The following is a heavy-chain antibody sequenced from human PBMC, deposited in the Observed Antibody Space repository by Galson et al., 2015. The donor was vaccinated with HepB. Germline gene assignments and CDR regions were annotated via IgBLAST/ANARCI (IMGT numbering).Heavy chain of an antibody. CDR1: GYTFTSYG. V-gene: IGHV1-18*04. J-gene: IGHJ1*01. Sequence: SVKVSCKASGYTFTSYGISWVRQAPGQGLEWMGWISAYNGNTNYAQKLQGRVTMTTDTSTSTAYMELRSLRSDDTAVYYCAKLLVGATTIESIAEYFQHWGQGTLVTVSS. CDR3: AKLLVGATTIESIAEYFQH. CDR2: ISAYNGNT. D-gene: IGHD1-26*01.